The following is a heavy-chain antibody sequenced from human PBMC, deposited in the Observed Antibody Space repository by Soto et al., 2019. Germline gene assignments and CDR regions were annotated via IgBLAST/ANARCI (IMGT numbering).Heavy chain of an antibody. CDR1: GYTFNFYG. J-gene: IGHJ4*02. Sequence: QVQLVQSGAEVKKPGASVKVSCKASGYTFNFYGITWVRQAPGQGLEWMGWISGFNGNTNYAADLQGRVTMTTDTSTSTAYIEHRCLSSDDTAVYYCARIGLSSGHESPDFDSWGQGTLVTVSS. CDR2: ISGFNGNT. V-gene: IGHV1-18*01. CDR3: ARIGLSSGHESPDFDS.